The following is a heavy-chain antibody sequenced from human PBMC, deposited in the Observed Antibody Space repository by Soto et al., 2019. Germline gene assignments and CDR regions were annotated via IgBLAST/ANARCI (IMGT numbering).Heavy chain of an antibody. CDR1: GDSIRSSSHY. Sequence: QVQLQESGPGLVKPSETLSLTCTVSGDSIRSSSHYWAWNRQPPGKGLEWIGGFYYSGSPYYNPSLKSRVTMSVDTSKNQFSLNLNSVAAADTAVYYCYINGFWGQGTLVTVSS. D-gene: IGHD2-8*01. J-gene: IGHJ1*01. CDR2: FYYSGSP. V-gene: IGHV4-39*01. CDR3: YINGF.